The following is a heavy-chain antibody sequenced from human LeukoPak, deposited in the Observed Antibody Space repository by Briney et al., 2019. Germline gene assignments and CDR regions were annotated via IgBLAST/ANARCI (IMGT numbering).Heavy chain of an antibody. Sequence: GGSLRLSCAASGFTFSSYAMHWVRQAPGKGLEWVAVISYDGSNKYYADSVKGRFTISRDNSKNTLYLQMNSLRAEDTAVYYCAKSAAKIFDYWGQGTLVTVSS. V-gene: IGHV3-30-3*02. CDR1: GFTFSSYA. J-gene: IGHJ4*02. CDR2: ISYDGSNK. CDR3: AKSAAKIFDY.